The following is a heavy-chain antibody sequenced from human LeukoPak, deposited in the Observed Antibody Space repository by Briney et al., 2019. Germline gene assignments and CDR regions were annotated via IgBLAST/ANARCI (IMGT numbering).Heavy chain of an antibody. Sequence: SETLSLTCTVSGGSISSSSYYWGWIRQPPGKGLEWIVSIYYSGSTYYNSSLKSRVTISVHTSENQFSLKLSSVTAADTAVYYCASYKTYYDSSGNPFDYWGQGTLVTVSS. V-gene: IGHV4-39*07. CDR2: IYYSGST. CDR1: GGSISSSSYY. CDR3: ASYKTYYDSSGNPFDY. D-gene: IGHD3-22*01. J-gene: IGHJ4*02.